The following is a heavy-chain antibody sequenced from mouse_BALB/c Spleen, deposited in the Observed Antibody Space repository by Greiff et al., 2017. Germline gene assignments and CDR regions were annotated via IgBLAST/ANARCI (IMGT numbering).Heavy chain of an antibody. Sequence: DVKLVESGGGLVQPGGSLRLSCATSGFTFTDYYMSWVRQPPGKALEWLGFIRNKANGYTTEYSASVKGRFTISRDNSQSILYLQMNTLRAEDSATYYCASRYGYAMDYWGQGTSVTVSS. J-gene: IGHJ4*01. CDR3: ASRYGYAMDY. CDR1: GFTFTDYY. V-gene: IGHV7-3*02. CDR2: IRNKANGYTT. D-gene: IGHD2-14*01.